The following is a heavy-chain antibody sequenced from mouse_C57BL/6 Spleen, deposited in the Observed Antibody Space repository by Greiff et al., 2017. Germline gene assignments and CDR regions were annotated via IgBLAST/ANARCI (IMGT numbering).Heavy chain of an antibody. CDR3: AKRRTYGSSSFDY. CDR2: IYPRDGST. CDR1: GYTFTDYT. Sequence: VQLQQSDAELVKPGASVKISCKASGYTFTDYTIHWMKQRPEQGLEWIGYIYPRDGSTNYNEKFKGKATLTADKSSSTAYMQLNSLTSGDSAVYFCAKRRTYGSSSFDYWGQGTTLTVSS. J-gene: IGHJ2*01. V-gene: IGHV1-78*01. D-gene: IGHD1-1*01.